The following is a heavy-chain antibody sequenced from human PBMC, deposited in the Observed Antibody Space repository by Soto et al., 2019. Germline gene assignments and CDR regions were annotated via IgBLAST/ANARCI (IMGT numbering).Heavy chain of an antibody. CDR3: ARSSNWELDY. Sequence: QVQLQESGPGLVKPSETLSLTCTVSGGSISSYYWSWIRQPPGKGLEWIGYIYYSGSTNYNPSLKSRVTISVDTSKNQFSLKLSSVTAADTAVYYCARSSNWELDYWGQGTLVTVSS. V-gene: IGHV4-59*01. CDR1: GGSISSYY. D-gene: IGHD7-27*01. CDR2: IYYSGST. J-gene: IGHJ4*02.